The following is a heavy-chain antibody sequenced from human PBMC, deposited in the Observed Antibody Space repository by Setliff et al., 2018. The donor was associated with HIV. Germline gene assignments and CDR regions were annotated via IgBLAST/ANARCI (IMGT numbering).Heavy chain of an antibody. CDR1: GCSISDSSHY. Sequence: PSETPSLTCTVSGCSISDSSHYWGWIRQSPGKWLQWIASIHYSGSTYYNPSLRSRVTVSVDTSKSQFSLKLRSLTAADTAVYSCARAGTSTPQSFDHWGQGTLVTVSS. CDR3: ARAGTSTPQSFDH. D-gene: IGHD2-2*01. J-gene: IGHJ4*02. V-gene: IGHV4-39*07. CDR2: IHYSGST.